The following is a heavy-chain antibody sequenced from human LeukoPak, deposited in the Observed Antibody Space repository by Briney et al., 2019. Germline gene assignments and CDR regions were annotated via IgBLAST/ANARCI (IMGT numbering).Heavy chain of an antibody. CDR3: AILTGIAAAA. Sequence: GGSLRLSCSASGFTFTSYSMNWVRQAPGKGLEWVSAISGSGGSTYYADSVKGRFTISRDNSKNTLYLQMNSLRAEDTAVYYCAILTGIAAAAWGQGTLVTVSS. CDR1: GFTFTSYS. CDR2: ISGSGGST. J-gene: IGHJ5*02. D-gene: IGHD6-13*01. V-gene: IGHV3-23*01.